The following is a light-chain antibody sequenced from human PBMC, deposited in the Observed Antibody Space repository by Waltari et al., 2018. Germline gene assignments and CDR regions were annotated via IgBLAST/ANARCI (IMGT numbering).Light chain of an antibody. Sequence: EIVMTQSPATLSVSPGERATLSCRASQSVSSNLAWYQQNPGQAPRLLIYGASTRATGIPARFSGSGSGTEFTLTISSLQSEDFAVYYCQQYNNWPPWTFGQGP. J-gene: IGKJ1*01. CDR1: QSVSSN. CDR2: GAS. CDR3: QQYNNWPPWT. V-gene: IGKV3-15*01.